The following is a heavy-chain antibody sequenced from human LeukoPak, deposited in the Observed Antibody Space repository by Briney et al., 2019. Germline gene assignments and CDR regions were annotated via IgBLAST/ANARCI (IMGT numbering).Heavy chain of an antibody. J-gene: IGHJ3*02. D-gene: IGHD3-22*01. V-gene: IGHV4-31*03. CDR1: GGSISSGGYY. CDR3: ARDNYDSSGYFDHDAFDI. Sequence: SETLSLTCTVSGGSISSGGYYWSWIRQHPGKGLEWIGYIYYSGSTYYNPSLKSRVTISVDTSKNQFSLKLSSVIAADTAVYYCARDNYDSSGYFDHDAFDIWGQGTMVTVSS. CDR2: IYYSGST.